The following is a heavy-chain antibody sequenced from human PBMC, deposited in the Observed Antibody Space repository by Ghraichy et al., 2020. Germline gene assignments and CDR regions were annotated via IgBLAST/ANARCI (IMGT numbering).Heavy chain of an antibody. V-gene: IGHV4-39*01. CDR2: LYYSGST. Sequence: SETLSLTRTVSGGSISSSSYYWGWIRQPPGKGLEWIGSLYYSGSTYYNPSLKSRVTISVDTSKNQFSLKLSSVTAADTAVYYCARHPGVGRDFDYWGQGTLVTVSS. CDR1: GGSISSSSYY. CDR3: ARHPGVGRDFDY. D-gene: IGHD1-26*01. J-gene: IGHJ4*02.